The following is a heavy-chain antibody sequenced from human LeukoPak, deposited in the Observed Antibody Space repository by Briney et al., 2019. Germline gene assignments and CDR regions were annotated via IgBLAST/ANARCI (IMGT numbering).Heavy chain of an antibody. CDR2: ISYDGGNQ. D-gene: IGHD1-26*01. J-gene: IGHJ4*02. CDR1: GFTFRSFG. Sequence: GGSLRLSCAASGFTFRSFGMHWVRQAPGKGLEWVAIISYDGGNQYYADSVKGRFTISRDNSKNTLYLQMNSLRAEDTAVYYCARGSGSYWDYHYFDYWGQGTLVTVSS. V-gene: IGHV3-30*03. CDR3: ARGSGSYWDYHYFDY.